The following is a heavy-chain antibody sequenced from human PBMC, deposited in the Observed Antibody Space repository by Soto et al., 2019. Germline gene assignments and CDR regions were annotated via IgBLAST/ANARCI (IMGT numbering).Heavy chain of an antibody. J-gene: IGHJ4*02. CDR3: ARLNHGDYAGVFDY. V-gene: IGHV4-59*08. D-gene: IGHD4-17*01. CDR2: IYYSGST. Sequence: SETLSLTCTVSGGSISSYYWSWIRQPPGKGLEWIGYIYYSGSTNYNPSLKSRVTISVDTSKNQFSLKLSSVTAADTAVYYCARLNHGDYAGVFDYWGQGTLVTVSS. CDR1: GGSISSYY.